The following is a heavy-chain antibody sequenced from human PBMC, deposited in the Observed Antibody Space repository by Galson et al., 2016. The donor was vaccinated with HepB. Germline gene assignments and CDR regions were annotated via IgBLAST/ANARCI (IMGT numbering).Heavy chain of an antibody. CDR1: RFSFSTNS. CDR3: ARDWGSSGWYNWFDP. D-gene: IGHD6-19*01. J-gene: IGHJ5*02. Sequence: SLRLSCAASRFSFSTNSMNWVRQAPGKGPEWVSSITRGSDYMAYADSVKGRFTISRDNSKNTVYLQMNNLRREETALYYCARDWGSSGWYNWFDPWGQGTLVTVSS. V-gene: IGHV3-21*01. CDR2: ITRGSDYM.